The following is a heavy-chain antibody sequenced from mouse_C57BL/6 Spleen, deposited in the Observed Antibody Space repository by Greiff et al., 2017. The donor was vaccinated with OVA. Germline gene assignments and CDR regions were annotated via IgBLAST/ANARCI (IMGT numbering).Heavy chain of an antibody. CDR3: ARELRGYFDV. J-gene: IGHJ1*03. CDR2: ISSGSSTI. Sequence: DVHLVESGGGLVKPGGSLKLSCAASGFTFSDYGMHWVRQAPEKGLEWVAYISSGSSTIYYADTVKGRFTISRDKAKNTLFLQMTSLRSEDTAMYYCARELRGYFDVWGTGTTVTVSS. D-gene: IGHD1-1*01. V-gene: IGHV5-17*01. CDR1: GFTFSDYG.